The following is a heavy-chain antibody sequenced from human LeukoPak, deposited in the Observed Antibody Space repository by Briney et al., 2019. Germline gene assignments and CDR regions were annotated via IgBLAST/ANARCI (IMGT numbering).Heavy chain of an antibody. D-gene: IGHD6-19*01. J-gene: IGHJ4*02. CDR1: GGSISSYY. CDR2: IYYSGST. CDR3: ARDGDGYSSGWPFDY. V-gene: IGHV4-59*12. Sequence: SETLSLTCIVSGGSISSYYWSWIRQPPGKGLEWIGSIYYSGSTYYNPSLKSRVTISVDTSKNQFSLELSSVTAADTAVYYCARDGDGYSSGWPFDYWGQGTLVTVSS.